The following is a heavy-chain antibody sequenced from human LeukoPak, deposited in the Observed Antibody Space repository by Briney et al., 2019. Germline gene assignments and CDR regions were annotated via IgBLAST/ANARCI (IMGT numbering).Heavy chain of an antibody. Sequence: GGSLRLSCAASGFTFVSYWMHWVRQAPGKGLVWVSRINGYGSSTDFADSVKGRFTISRDNAKNTLYLQMNSLRAEDTAVYYCARDAPGNTALDYWGQGTPVTVSS. CDR1: GFTFVSYW. V-gene: IGHV3-74*01. J-gene: IGHJ4*02. CDR3: ARDAPGNTALDY. CDR2: INGYGSST. D-gene: IGHD5-18*01.